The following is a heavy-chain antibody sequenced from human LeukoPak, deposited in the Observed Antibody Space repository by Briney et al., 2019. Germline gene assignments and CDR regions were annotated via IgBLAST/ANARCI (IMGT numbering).Heavy chain of an antibody. Sequence: GGSLRLSCAASGFSFNKYWMYWVRQAPGKGLAWVSRIKTDGSITQYADSVKGRVTISRDNAKNTVYLQMSSLRVDDTAVYHCGRGGLGATGVDYWGHGILVAVSS. V-gene: IGHV3-74*01. D-gene: IGHD1-26*01. CDR3: GRGGLGATGVDY. J-gene: IGHJ4*01. CDR1: GFSFNKYW. CDR2: IKTDGSIT.